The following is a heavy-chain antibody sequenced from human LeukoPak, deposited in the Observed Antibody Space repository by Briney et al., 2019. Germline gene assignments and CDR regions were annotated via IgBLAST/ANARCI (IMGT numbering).Heavy chain of an antibody. CDR3: ARMAGDSSGYNPIDY. V-gene: IGHV1-2*02. D-gene: IGHD3-22*01. J-gene: IGHJ4*02. CDR2: INPNTGGT. Sequence: ASVKVSCKASGYTFTGYYMHWVRQAPGQGLQWMGWINPNTGGTNYAQKFQGRVTMTRDTSISTAYMELSRLRSDDTAMYYCARMAGDSSGYNPIDYWGQGTLVTVPS. CDR1: GYTFTGYY.